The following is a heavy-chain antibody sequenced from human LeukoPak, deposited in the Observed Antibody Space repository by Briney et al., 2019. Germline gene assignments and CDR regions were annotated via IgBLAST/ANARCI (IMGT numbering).Heavy chain of an antibody. CDR2: ISYGGDNK. CDR3: SRDGPRDYDILTALDY. V-gene: IGHV3-30*04. J-gene: IGHJ4*02. Sequence: GTSLRLSCAASGFNFQIYAMHWVRQAPGKGLEWVAIISYGGDNKYYADSVKSRFTISRDSSKSMLYLQMNGLRPEDTAVYYCSRDGPRDYDILTALDYWGQGTVVSVSS. D-gene: IGHD3-9*01. CDR1: GFNFQIYA.